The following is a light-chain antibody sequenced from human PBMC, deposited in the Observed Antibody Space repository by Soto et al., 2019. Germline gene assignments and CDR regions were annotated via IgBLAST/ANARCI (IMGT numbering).Light chain of an antibody. CDR1: SSNFGAGYD. CDR3: QSYDRSLSGSKVV. CDR2: GNS. Sequence: QSVLTQPPSVSGAPGQSITISCTGTSSNFGAGYDVHWYQQLPGTAPKLLIYGNSDRPSGVPDRFSGSRSGTSASLAITGLQAEDEADYYCQSYDRSLSGSKVVFGGGTKLTVL. V-gene: IGLV1-40*01. J-gene: IGLJ2*01.